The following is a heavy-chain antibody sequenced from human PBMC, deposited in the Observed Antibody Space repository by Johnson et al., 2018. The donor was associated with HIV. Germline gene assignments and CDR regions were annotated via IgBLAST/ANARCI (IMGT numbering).Heavy chain of an antibody. J-gene: IGHJ3*02. V-gene: IGHV3-20*04. CDR1: GFTFDDYG. Sequence: MLLVESGGGVVRPGGSLRLPCAASGFTFDDYGMSWVRQAPGKGLEWVSGINWNGGSKGYADSVKGRFTISRDNAKNSLYLQMNSLRAEDTAVYYCARDQSEVDAFDIWGQGTMVTVSS. CDR2: INWNGGSK. CDR3: ARDQSEVDAFDI.